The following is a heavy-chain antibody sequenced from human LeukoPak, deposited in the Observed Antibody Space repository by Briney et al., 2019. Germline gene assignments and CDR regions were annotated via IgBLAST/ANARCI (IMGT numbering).Heavy chain of an antibody. D-gene: IGHD4-17*01. J-gene: IGHJ4*02. CDR3: ARDDYGDYFFDF. V-gene: IGHV3-7*01. Sequence: GGSLRLSCAASGFTFSTYWMTWVRQAPGKGPEWIANIKPDGSEKYYVDSVKGRFTISRDNAKNSLYLQLNSLRAEDTAMYYCARDDYGDYFFDFWGQGTLVTVSS. CDR2: IKPDGSEK. CDR1: GFTFSTYW.